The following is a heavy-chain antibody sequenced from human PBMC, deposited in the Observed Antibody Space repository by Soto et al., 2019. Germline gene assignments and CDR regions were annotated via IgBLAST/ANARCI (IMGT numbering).Heavy chain of an antibody. J-gene: IGHJ3*02. D-gene: IGHD3-22*01. CDR3: TRFYDSSGYYSDAFDI. CDR2: IRSKANSYAT. CDR1: GFTFSGSA. Sequence: PGGSLRLSCAASGFTFSGSAMHWVRQASGKGLEWVGRIRSKANSYATAYAASVKGRFTISRDDSKNTAYLQMNSLKTEDTAVYYCTRFYDSSGYYSDAFDIWGQGTMVTVS. V-gene: IGHV3-73*01.